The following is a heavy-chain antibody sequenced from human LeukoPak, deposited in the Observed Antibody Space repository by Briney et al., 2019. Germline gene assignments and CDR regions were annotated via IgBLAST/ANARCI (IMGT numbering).Heavy chain of an antibody. J-gene: IGHJ4*02. CDR1: GFTFSSYA. CDR3: AKDNACGGDCYSPLDY. V-gene: IGHV3-23*01. CDR2: NSGGGGST. D-gene: IGHD2-21*01. Sequence: PGGSLRLSCAASGFTFSSYAMGWVRQAPGEGPEWVSANSGGGGSTNYTDTVKGRFTISIDNSKNTLYLQMNSLRAEDTAVYYCAKDNACGGDCYSPLDYWGQGTLVTVSS.